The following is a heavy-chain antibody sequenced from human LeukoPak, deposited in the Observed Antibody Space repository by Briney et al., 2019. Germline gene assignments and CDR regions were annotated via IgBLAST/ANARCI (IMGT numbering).Heavy chain of an antibody. D-gene: IGHD6-19*01. J-gene: IGHJ4*02. CDR3: ASSGYSSRGAAY. V-gene: IGHV3-21*01. CDR1: GLTFSSYS. Sequence: GGSLRLSCAASGLTFSSYSMNWVRQAPGKGLEWVSSISSSSSYIYYADSVKGRFTISRDNAKNSLYLQMNSLRAEDTAVYYCASSGYSSRGAAYWGQGTLVTVSS. CDR2: ISSSSSYI.